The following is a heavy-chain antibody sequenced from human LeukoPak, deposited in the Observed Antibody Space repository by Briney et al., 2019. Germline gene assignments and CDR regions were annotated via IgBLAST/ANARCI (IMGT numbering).Heavy chain of an antibody. Sequence: PGGSLRPSCAASGFTFSSYGMHWVRQAPGKGLEWVAVIWYDGSNKYYADSVKGRFTISRDNSKNTLYLQMNSLRAEDTAVYYCARGSGVTLFDYWGQGTLVTVSS. CDR2: IWYDGSNK. D-gene: IGHD4-23*01. CDR3: ARGSGVTLFDY. V-gene: IGHV3-33*01. CDR1: GFTFSSYG. J-gene: IGHJ4*02.